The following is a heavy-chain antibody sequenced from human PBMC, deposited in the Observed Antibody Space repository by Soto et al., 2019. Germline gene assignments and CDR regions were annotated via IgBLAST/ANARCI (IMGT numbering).Heavy chain of an antibody. V-gene: IGHV4-4*07. CDR2: TFSSGST. D-gene: IGHD5-12*01. Sequence: LSETLSLTCTVSGGSINTLYWSWVRQPAGKGLEWIGRTFSSGSTGFNPSLESRVAMSVDTSKNHFSLNLSSVTAADMAVYYCAREGSYSAYNFAHGIQLWSFDFWGQGALVTVSS. CDR3: AREGSYSAYNFAHGIQLWSFDF. J-gene: IGHJ4*02. CDR1: GGSINTLY.